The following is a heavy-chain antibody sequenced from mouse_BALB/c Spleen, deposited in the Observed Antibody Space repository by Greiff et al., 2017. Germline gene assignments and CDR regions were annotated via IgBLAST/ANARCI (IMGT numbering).Heavy chain of an antibody. J-gene: IGHJ1*01. V-gene: IGHV1-80*01. CDR3: ARGHYGYFDV. CDR2: IYPGDGDT. Sequence: QVHVKQSGAELVRPGSSVKISCKASGYAFSSYWMNWVKQRPGQGLEWIGQIYPGDGDTNYNGKFKGKATLTADKSSSTAYMQLSSLTSEDSAVYFCARGHYGYFDVWGAGTTVTVSS. D-gene: IGHD1-1*02. CDR1: GYAFSSYW.